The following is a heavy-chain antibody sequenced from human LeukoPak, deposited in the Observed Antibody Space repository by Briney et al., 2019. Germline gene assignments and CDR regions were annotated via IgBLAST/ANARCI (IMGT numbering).Heavy chain of an antibody. CDR2: ISDGGSRN. D-gene: IGHD3-10*01. Sequence: PGGSLRLSCAASGVSFSSYAVSWVRQAPGRGLEWVSGISDGGSRNYYADSVKGRFTISRVDSKNTLYLQMNSLRAEDTAVYYCAKVPRGIGVDYWGQGTLVTVSS. V-gene: IGHV3-23*01. CDR1: GVSFSSYA. CDR3: AKVPRGIGVDY. J-gene: IGHJ4*02.